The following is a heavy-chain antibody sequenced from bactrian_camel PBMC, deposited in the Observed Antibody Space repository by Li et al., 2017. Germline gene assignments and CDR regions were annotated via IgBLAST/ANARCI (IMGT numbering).Heavy chain of an antibody. CDR2: MYAGGGRP. D-gene: IGHD6*01. J-gene: IGHJ4*01. V-gene: IGHV3S63*01. Sequence: HVQLVEPEGGSVEAGRSLNISCVASGVTRNAYCIGWFRQVPGKEREGIASMYAGGGRPHYDDSVKGRFAISLDNAKQSVYLQMNSLLPEDTAVYYCAADRFACLKESGSRWDQNEYHYWGQGTQVTVS. CDR3: AADRFACLKESGSRWDQNEYHY. CDR1: GVTRNAYC.